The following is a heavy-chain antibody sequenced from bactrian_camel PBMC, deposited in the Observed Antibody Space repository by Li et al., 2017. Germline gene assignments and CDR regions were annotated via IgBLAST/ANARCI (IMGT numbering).Heavy chain of an antibody. CDR3: AVDRIRHTYCSGGYPSKPY. J-gene: IGHJ4*01. V-gene: IGHV3S42*01. D-gene: IGHD2*01. Sequence: VQLVESGGGLVQPGGSLRLSCAASGFTFSRYAMSWVRQAPGKGLEWVSSINSGSATNYGDSVKGRFTISRDNAKNMLYLQMNSLKPEDTALYYCAVDRIRHTYCSGGYPSKPYWGQWTQVTVS. CDR1: GFTFSRYA. CDR2: INSGSAT.